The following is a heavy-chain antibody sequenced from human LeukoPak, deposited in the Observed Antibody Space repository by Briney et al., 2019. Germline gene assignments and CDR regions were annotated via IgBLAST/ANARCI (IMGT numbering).Heavy chain of an antibody. D-gene: IGHD2-2*01. CDR3: ASCSTSCYDYYYYMDV. CDR2: IIPIFGTA. J-gene: IGHJ6*03. Sequence: GSSVKVSCKASGGTFSSYAISWVRQAPGQGLEWMGGIIPIFGTANYAQKFQGRVTITADESTSTAYMELSSLRSEDTAVYYCASCSTSCYDYYYYMDVWGKGTTVTVSS. V-gene: IGHV1-69*01. CDR1: GGTFSSYA.